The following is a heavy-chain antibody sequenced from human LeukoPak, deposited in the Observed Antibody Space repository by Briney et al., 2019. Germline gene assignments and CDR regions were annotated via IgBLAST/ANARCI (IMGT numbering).Heavy chain of an antibody. J-gene: IGHJ4*02. Sequence: GGSLRLSCAASGFTFSSYSMNWVRQAPGKGLEWVSSISSSSYIYYADSVKGRFTISRDNAKNSLYLQMNSLRAEDTAVYYCARDPSVGLAVAGTELDYWGQGTLVTVSS. V-gene: IGHV3-21*01. CDR1: GFTFSSYS. D-gene: IGHD6-19*01. CDR2: ISSSSYI. CDR3: ARDPSVGLAVAGTELDY.